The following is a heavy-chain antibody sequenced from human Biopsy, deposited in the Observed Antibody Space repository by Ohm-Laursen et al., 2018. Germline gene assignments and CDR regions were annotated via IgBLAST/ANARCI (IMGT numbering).Heavy chain of an antibody. CDR1: GGSISSSTTYY. CDR2: IYNTETT. CDR3: ARHPTGFWFDP. V-gene: IGHV4-39*01. J-gene: IGHJ5*02. Sequence: TLSLTCTVSGGSISSSTTYYWAWLRQPPGKGLEWIGSIYNTETTFYNPSLKSRVTISVDTSTNQFSLKVSSVTAADTALYFRARHPTGFWFDPWGHGTLVTVSS.